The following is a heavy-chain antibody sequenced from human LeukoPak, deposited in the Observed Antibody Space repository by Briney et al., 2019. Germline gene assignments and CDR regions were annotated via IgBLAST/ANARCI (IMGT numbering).Heavy chain of an antibody. V-gene: IGHV4-61*02. J-gene: IGHJ5*02. CDR2: IYTSGST. Sequence: SETLSLTCTVSGGSISSGSYYWSWIRQPAGKGLEWIGRIYTSGSTNYNPSLKSRVTISVDTSKNQFSLKLSSVTAADTAVYYCARVEEGYCSGGSCDWFDPWGQGTLVTVSS. CDR1: GGSISSGSYY. CDR3: ARVEEGYCSGGSCDWFDP. D-gene: IGHD2-15*01.